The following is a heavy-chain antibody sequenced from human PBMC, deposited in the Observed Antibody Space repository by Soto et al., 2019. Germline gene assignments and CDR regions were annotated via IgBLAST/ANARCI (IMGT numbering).Heavy chain of an antibody. CDR2: INAGNGNT. Sequence: ASVKVSWKTSGYTFTSYAMHWVRQAPGQRLEWMGWINAGNGNTKYSQKFQGRVTITRDTSASTAYMELSSLRSEDTAVYYCARDSITMVRGVILTTLDYWGQGTLVTVSS. CDR3: ARDSITMVRGVILTTLDY. D-gene: IGHD3-10*01. CDR1: GYTFTSYA. J-gene: IGHJ4*02. V-gene: IGHV1-3*01.